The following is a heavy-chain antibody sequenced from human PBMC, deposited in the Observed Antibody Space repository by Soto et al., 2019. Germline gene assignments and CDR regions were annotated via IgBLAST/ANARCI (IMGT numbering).Heavy chain of an antibody. Sequence: EVQLVESGGGLVQPGGSLRLSCAASGFTFSSYWMHWVRQAPGKGLVWVSRINSDGSSTSYADSVKGRFTISRDNAKNTLYLQMNSLRAEETAVYYCARDYATMIVVNNFDYWGQGTLVTVSS. J-gene: IGHJ4*02. CDR3: ARDYATMIVVNNFDY. D-gene: IGHD3-22*01. V-gene: IGHV3-74*01. CDR1: GFTFSSYW. CDR2: INSDGSST.